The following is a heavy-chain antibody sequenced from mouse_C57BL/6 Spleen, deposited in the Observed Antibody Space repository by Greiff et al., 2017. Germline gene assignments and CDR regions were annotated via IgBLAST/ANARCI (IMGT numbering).Heavy chain of an antibody. Sequence: QVQLKQSGAELVKPGASVKISCKASGYAFSSYWMNWVKQRPGKGLEWIGQIYPGDGDTNYNGKFKGKATLTADKSSSTAYMQLSSLTSEDSAVYFCAGGGGQKDDFDYWGQGTTLTVSS. CDR2: IYPGDGDT. D-gene: IGHD3-3*01. J-gene: IGHJ2*01. CDR1: GYAFSSYW. V-gene: IGHV1-80*01. CDR3: AGGGGQKDDFDY.